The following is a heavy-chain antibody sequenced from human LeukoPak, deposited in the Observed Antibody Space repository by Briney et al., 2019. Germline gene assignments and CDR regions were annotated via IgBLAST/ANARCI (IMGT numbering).Heavy chain of an antibody. D-gene: IGHD3-22*01. CDR1: GYTFTGYF. CDR2: INPNSGGT. CDR3: ARDLWNFYDDSGYNRDFDS. V-gene: IGHV1-2*02. Sequence: GASVKVSCKASGYTFTGYFMHWVRQAPGQGLERMGWINPNSGGTNYAQKFQGRVTMTRDTSISTAYMELSRLRSDDTAVYYCARDLWNFYDDSGYNRDFDSWGQGTLVTVSS. J-gene: IGHJ5*01.